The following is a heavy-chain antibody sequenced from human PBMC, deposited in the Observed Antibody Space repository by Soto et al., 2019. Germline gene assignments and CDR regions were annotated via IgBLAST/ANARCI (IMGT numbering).Heavy chain of an antibody. Sequence: SETLSLTCTVSGGSISSYYWSWIRQPPGKGLEWIGYIYYSGSTNYNPSLKSRVTISVDTSKNQFSLKLSSVTAADTAVYYCARDQGSSWPHYYYYGMDVWGQGTTGTV. D-gene: IGHD6-13*01. V-gene: IGHV4-59*01. CDR2: IYYSGST. CDR1: GGSISSYY. CDR3: ARDQGSSWPHYYYYGMDV. J-gene: IGHJ6*01.